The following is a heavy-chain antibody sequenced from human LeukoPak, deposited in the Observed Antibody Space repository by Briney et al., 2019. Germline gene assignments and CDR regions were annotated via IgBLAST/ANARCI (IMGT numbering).Heavy chain of an antibody. CDR2: INHSGST. D-gene: IGHD1-26*01. V-gene: IGHV4-34*01. J-gene: IGHJ4*02. CDR3: ARVSGGYGIDY. CDR1: GGSFSGYY. Sequence: SETLSLTCAVYGGSFSGYYWSWIRQPPGKGLEWIGEINHSGSTNYNPSLKSRVTISVDTSKNQFSLKLSSVTAADTAVYYCARVSGGYGIDYWGQGTLVTVSS.